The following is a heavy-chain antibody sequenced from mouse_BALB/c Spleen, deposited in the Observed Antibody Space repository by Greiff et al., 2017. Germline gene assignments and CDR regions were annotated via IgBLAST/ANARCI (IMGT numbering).Heavy chain of an antibody. CDR1: GDSITSGY. CDR3: ARSYGSGRPFDY. V-gene: IGHV3-8*02. D-gene: IGHD1-1*02. J-gene: IGHJ2*01. Sequence: EVQLQQSGPSLVKPSQTLSLTCSVTGDSITSGYWNWIRKFPGNKLEYMGYISYSGSTYYNPSLKSRISITRDTSKNQYYLQLNSVTTEDTATYYCARSYGSGRPFDYWGQGTTLTVSS. CDR2: ISYSGST.